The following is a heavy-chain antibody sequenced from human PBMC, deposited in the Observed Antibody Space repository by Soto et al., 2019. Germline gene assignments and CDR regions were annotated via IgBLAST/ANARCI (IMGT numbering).Heavy chain of an antibody. V-gene: IGHV1-24*01. CDR2: FDPEDGET. D-gene: IGHD6-13*01. J-gene: IGHJ6*02. Sequence: ASVKVSCTVSGYTLTELSMHWVRQAPGKGLEWMGGFDPEDGETIYAQKFQGRVTMTEDTSTDTAYMELSSLRSEDTAVYYCATGIIAAAGFYYYYGMDVWGQGTTVTVSS. CDR3: ATGIIAAAGFYYYYGMDV. CDR1: GYTLTELS.